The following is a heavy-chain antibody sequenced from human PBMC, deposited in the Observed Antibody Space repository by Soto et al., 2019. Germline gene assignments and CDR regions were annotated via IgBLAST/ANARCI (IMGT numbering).Heavy chain of an antibody. CDR1: GFTFSSYA. V-gene: IGHV3-23*01. CDR2: ISGSGGST. Sequence: EVQLLESGGGLVQPGGSLRLSCAASGFTFSSYAMSWVRQAPGKGLEWVSAISGSGGSTYYADSVKGRFTISRDNSKNTLYLQMNSLRAEDTAVYYCAGNGPLGYCSSTSCTYYYGMDVWGQGTTVTVSS. J-gene: IGHJ6*02. D-gene: IGHD2-2*01. CDR3: AGNGPLGYCSSTSCTYYYGMDV.